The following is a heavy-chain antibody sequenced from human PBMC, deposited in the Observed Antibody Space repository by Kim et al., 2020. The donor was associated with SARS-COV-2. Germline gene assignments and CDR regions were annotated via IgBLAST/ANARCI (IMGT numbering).Heavy chain of an antibody. CDR1: GFTFSNYA. J-gene: IGHJ4*02. CDR3: AKGTTSTTYSATDY. Sequence: GGSLRLSCAASGFTFSNYAMSWVRQAPGRGLEWVSTISAGGITTYYADSVKGRFTISRENYKNTLSLQMNSLRAEDTAVYYCAKGTTSTTYSATDYWGQGTLVTVSS. V-gene: IGHV3-23*01. CDR2: ISAGGITT. D-gene: IGHD2-2*01.